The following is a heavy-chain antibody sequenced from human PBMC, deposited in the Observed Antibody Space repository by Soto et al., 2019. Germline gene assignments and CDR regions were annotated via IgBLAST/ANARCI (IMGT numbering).Heavy chain of an antibody. J-gene: IGHJ6*02. CDR1: GVCISSSC. D-gene: IGHD2-21*01. CDR2: IYTSEST. V-gene: IGHV4-4*07. Sequence: SETLSLTCTASGVCISSSCWAWVRQPAGKGLEWVGRIYTSESTNYNPSLKSQVTMSVDTSTNQFPLKLSSVTAADTAVYYCARVGAEYCGDDCSYYNGMDVWGQGTTVTVSS. CDR3: ARVGAEYCGDDCSYYNGMDV.